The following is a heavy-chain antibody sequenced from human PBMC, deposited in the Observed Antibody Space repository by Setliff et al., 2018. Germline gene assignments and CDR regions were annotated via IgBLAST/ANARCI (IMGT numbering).Heavy chain of an antibody. Sequence: GGSLRLSCAASGFTFSSYAMHWVRQAPGKGLEWVAVISYDGSNKYYADSVKGRFTISRDNSKNTLYLQMNSLRAEDTAVCYCARSSLVGAISTWFDPWGQGTLVTVSS. CDR3: ARSSLVGAISTWFDP. J-gene: IGHJ5*02. D-gene: IGHD1-26*01. CDR1: GFTFSSYA. V-gene: IGHV3-30-3*01. CDR2: ISYDGSNK.